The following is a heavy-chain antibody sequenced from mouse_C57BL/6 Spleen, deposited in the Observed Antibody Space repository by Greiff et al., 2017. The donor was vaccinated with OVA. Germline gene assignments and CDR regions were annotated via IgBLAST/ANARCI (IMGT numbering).Heavy chain of an antibody. D-gene: IGHD1-1*01. Sequence: QVQLQQPGAELVRPGSSVKLSCKASGYTFTSYWMHWVKQRPIQGLEWIGNIDPSDSETHYNQKFKDKATLTVYKSSSTAYMQLSSLTSEDSAVYYCARLSTTVDYFDYWGQGTTLTVSS. J-gene: IGHJ2*01. CDR2: IDPSDSET. CDR3: ARLSTTVDYFDY. V-gene: IGHV1-52*01. CDR1: GYTFTSYW.